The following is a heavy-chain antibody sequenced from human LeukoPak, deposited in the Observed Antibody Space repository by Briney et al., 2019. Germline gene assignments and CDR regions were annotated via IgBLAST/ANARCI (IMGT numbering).Heavy chain of an antibody. V-gene: IGHV4-34*01. D-gene: IGHD2-15*01. CDR3: GRDALVGYFSYYYMDV. CDR1: GESFSSYY. CDR2: INHSGST. J-gene: IGHJ6*03. Sequence: SETLSLTCAVYGESFSSYYWSWIRQSPGKGLEWIGEINHSGSTNYNPSLKSRVTISVDTSKNQFSLKLSSVTAADTAVYYCGRDALVGYFSYYYMDVWGKGTTVTVSS.